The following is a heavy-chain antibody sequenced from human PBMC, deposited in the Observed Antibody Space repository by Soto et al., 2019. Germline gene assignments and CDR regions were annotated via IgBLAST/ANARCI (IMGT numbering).Heavy chain of an antibody. CDR1: GFSVSSNY. D-gene: IGHD1-26*01. V-gene: IGHV3-53*01. CDR3: ARHRHPRGTVGATSPLDP. J-gene: IGHJ5*02. Sequence: GGSLRLSCAISGFSVSSNYLSWVRRAPGKGLEWVSVHYSGGSTYYADSVQGRFTISRDKSNNTLYLQMRRVRAEDTAVYFCARHRHPRGTVGATSPLDPWGQGTQVTVSS. CDR2: HYSGGST.